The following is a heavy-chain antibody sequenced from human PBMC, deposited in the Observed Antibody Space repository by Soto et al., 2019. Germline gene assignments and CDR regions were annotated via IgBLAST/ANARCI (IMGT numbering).Heavy chain of an antibody. CDR3: ARSTMVRGVFWFDP. CDR1: GGSISSSSYY. Sequence: SETLSLTCPVSGGSISSSSYYWGWIRQPPGKGLEWIGSIYYSGSTYYNPSLKSRVTISVDTSKNQFSLKLSSVTAADTAVYYCARSTMVRGVFWFDPWGQGTLVTVSS. D-gene: IGHD3-10*01. V-gene: IGHV4-39*01. J-gene: IGHJ5*02. CDR2: IYYSGST.